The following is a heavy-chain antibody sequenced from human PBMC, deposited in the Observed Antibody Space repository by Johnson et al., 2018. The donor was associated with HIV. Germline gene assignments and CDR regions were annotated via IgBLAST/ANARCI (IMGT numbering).Heavy chain of an antibody. CDR2: IFSVGDV. J-gene: IGHJ3*02. D-gene: IGHD5-18*01. V-gene: IGHV3-66*02. CDR3: ARQQLWPRNDAFDI. CDR1: GFAVSSNY. Sequence: VQLVESGGGLVKPGGSLRLSCAAFGFAVSSNYMSWVRQAPGKGLEWVSVIFSVGDVYYADSVKGRFTISRDNSKNMVYLQMNSLRPEDTAVYYCARQQLWPRNDAFDIWGQGTLVTVSS.